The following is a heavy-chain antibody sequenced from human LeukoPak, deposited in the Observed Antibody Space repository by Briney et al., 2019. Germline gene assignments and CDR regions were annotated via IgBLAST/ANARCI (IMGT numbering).Heavy chain of an antibody. V-gene: IGHV4-31*03. D-gene: IGHD6-19*01. J-gene: IGHJ5*02. CDR1: GGSISSGGYY. CDR2: IYYSGST. CDR3: ARDLVSSGWIDP. Sequence: SETLSLTCTVSGGSISSGGYYWSWIRQHPGKGLEWIGYIYYSGSTYYNPSLKSRVTISVDTSKSQFSLKLSSVTAADTAVYYCARDLVSSGWIDPWGQGTLVTVSS.